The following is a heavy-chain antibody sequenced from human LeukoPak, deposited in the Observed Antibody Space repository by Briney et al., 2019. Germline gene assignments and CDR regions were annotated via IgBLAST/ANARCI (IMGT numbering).Heavy chain of an antibody. Sequence: GGSLRLSCAASGFTFSSYAMSWPRQAPGKGLEWVSTISGSGGRTYYADSVKGRFTISRDSSKSTLYLQMDSLRAEDTAVYYCAKVVDVWGQGTTVTVSS. V-gene: IGHV3-23*01. CDR2: ISGSGGRT. J-gene: IGHJ6*02. CDR3: AKVVDV. CDR1: GFTFSSYA.